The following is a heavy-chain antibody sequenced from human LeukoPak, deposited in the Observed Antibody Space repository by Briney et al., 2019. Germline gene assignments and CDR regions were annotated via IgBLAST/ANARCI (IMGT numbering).Heavy chain of an antibody. CDR2: IYPSDSDT. V-gene: IGHV5-51*01. CDR1: GYNSTSYW. CDR3: ARPSGSYYPWDFHY. J-gene: IGHJ4*02. D-gene: IGHD3-10*01. Sequence: GESLKISCKRSGYNSTSYWIGWVPHIPGKGLERIAIIYPSDSDTSYSPSFQCQVTISADTSISTAYLQWSSLKASDTAMYYCARPSGSYYPWDFHYWGQGTLVTVSS.